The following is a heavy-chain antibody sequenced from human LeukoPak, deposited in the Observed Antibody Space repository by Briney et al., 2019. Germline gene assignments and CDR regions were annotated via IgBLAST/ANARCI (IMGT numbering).Heavy chain of an antibody. CDR3: ARRPYYYDSSGYYLSPFDY. J-gene: IGHJ4*02. V-gene: IGHV4-34*01. D-gene: IGHD3-22*01. CDR1: GGSFSGYY. CDR2: INHSGST. Sequence: SETLSLTCAVYGGSFSGYYWSWIRQPPGKGLEWIGEINHSGSTNYNPSLKSRVTISVDTSKNQFSLKLSSVTAADTAVYYCARRPYYYDSSGYYLSPFDYWGQGTLVTVSS.